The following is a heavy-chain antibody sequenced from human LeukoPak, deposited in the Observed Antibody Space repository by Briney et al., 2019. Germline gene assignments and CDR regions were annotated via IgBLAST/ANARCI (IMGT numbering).Heavy chain of an antibody. CDR1: GGSFSSYY. CDR2: IYYSGST. J-gene: IGHJ4*02. CDR3: ARVRVAAAGIDY. D-gene: IGHD6-13*01. V-gene: IGHV4-59*01. Sequence: SETLSLTCAVYGGSFSSYYWSWIRQPPGKGLEWIGYIYYSGSTNYNPSPKSRVTISVDTSKNQFSLKLSSVTAADTAVYYCARVRVAAAGIDYWGQGTLVTVSS.